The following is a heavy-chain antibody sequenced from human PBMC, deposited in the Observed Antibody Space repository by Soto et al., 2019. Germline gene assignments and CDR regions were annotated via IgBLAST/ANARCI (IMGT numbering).Heavy chain of an antibody. CDR2: ISAYNGNT. CDR1: GYTFASYA. CDR3: ARDPPPPDY. J-gene: IGHJ4*02. Sequence: QVQLVQSGAEVKKPGASVKFSCKASGYTFASYAISWMRQAPGQGLEWMGWISAYNGNTNYAQKLQGRVTMTTDTYTRTAYMELRSPRPYDSAVYYCARDPPPPDYWGQGTLVTVSS. V-gene: IGHV1-18*01.